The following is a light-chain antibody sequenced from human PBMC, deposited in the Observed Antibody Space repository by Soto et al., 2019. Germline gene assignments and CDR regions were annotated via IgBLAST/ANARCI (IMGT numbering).Light chain of an antibody. CDR2: GAS. Sequence: EVVLTQSPGTLSLSPGERATLSCRASHNVDSRYLAWYQQKPGQAPRLVIFGASTRAPGIPDRFSGSGSGTDFTLTINRLEPDDFAVYYCQQYDNAPPWTFGPGTKVEI. V-gene: IGKV3-20*01. CDR3: QQYDNAPPWT. CDR1: HNVDSRY. J-gene: IGKJ1*01.